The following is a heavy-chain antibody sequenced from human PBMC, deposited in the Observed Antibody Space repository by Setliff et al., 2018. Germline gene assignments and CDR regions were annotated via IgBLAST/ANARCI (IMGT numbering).Heavy chain of an antibody. D-gene: IGHD4-17*01. CDR3: ARDPLTTNRRRAFDI. CDR2: MNPNSGNT. V-gene: IGHV1-8*02. J-gene: IGHJ3*02. CDR1: GYTFTSYG. Sequence: ASVKVSCKPSGYTFTSYGISWVRQAPGQGLEWMGWMNPNSGNTGYAQKFQGRVTMTRNTSISTAYMELSSLRSEDTAVYYCARDPLTTNRRRAFDIWGQGTMVTVSS.